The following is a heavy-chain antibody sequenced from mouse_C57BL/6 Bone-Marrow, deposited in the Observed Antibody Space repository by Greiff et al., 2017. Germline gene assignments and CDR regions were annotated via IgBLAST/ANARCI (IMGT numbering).Heavy chain of an antibody. CDR2: IYPRSGNT. V-gene: IGHV1-81*01. CDR3: ARCTAY. Sequence: QVHVKQSGAELARPGASVKLSCKASGYTFTSYGISWVKQRTGQGLEWIGEIYPRSGNTYYNEKFKGKATLTAAKSSSTAYMEIRSLTSEDSAVYFCARCTAYWGQGTLVTVSA. CDR1: GYTFTSYG. J-gene: IGHJ3*01.